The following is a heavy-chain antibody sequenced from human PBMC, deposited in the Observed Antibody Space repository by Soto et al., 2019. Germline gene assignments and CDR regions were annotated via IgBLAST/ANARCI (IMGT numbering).Heavy chain of an antibody. Sequence: EVQLVASGGGLVKPGGSLRLSCAASGFTFSSYSMNWVLQAPGKGLEWVSSISSSSSYIYYADSVKGRFTISRDNAKNSLYLQMNSLRAEDTAVYYCARERFESYDYGDYPAYYFDYWGQGTLVTVSS. CDR2: ISSSSSYI. V-gene: IGHV3-21*01. CDR1: GFTFSSYS. D-gene: IGHD4-17*01. CDR3: ARERFESYDYGDYPAYYFDY. J-gene: IGHJ4*02.